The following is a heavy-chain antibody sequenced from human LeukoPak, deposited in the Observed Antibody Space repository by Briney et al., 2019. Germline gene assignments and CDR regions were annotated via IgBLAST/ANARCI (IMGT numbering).Heavy chain of an antibody. CDR1: GFTFSSYA. CDR3: ARDHQPVMTTVTSSGYYYYYMDV. CDR2: ISGTGTTT. D-gene: IGHD4-17*01. Sequence: GGSLRLSCAASGFTFSSYAMSWVRLAPGKGLEWVSAISGTGTTTFYADSVKGRFTISRDNSKNTLYLQMTSLRAEDTALYYCARDHQPVMTTVTSSGYYYYYMDVWGKGTTVTVSS. J-gene: IGHJ6*03. V-gene: IGHV3-23*01.